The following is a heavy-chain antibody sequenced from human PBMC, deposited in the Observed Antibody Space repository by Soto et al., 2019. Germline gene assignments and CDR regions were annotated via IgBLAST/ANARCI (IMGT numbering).Heavy chain of an antibody. CDR3: AKVPVGATGRFDY. CDR2: ISGSGGST. J-gene: IGHJ4*02. CDR1: GFTFSNYG. D-gene: IGHD1-26*01. V-gene: IGHV3-23*01. Sequence: AGGSLRLSCACSGFTFSNYGMSWVRQAPGRGLAWVSAISGSGGSTYYADSVKGRFTISRDNSKNTLYLQMNSLRAEDTALYYCAKVPVGATGRFDYWGQGTLVTVSS.